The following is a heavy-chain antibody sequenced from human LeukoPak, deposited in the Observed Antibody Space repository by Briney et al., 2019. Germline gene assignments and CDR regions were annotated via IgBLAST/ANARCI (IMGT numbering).Heavy chain of an antibody. Sequence: GGSLRLSCAASGFTVSSNYMSWVRQAPGKGLEWVSVIYSGGSTYYADSVKGRFTISRDNSKNTLYLQMNSLRAEDTAVYYSARRSDYGDYGYYFDYWGQGTLVTVSS. J-gene: IGHJ4*02. V-gene: IGHV3-53*01. CDR2: IYSGGST. CDR1: GFTVSSNY. D-gene: IGHD4-17*01. CDR3: ARRSDYGDYGYYFDY.